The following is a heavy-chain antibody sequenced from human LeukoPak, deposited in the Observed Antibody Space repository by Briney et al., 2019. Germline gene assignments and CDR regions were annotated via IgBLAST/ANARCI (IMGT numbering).Heavy chain of an antibody. J-gene: IGHJ4*02. CDR3: ARTMVRGVNYYFDY. D-gene: IGHD3-10*01. CDR1: GYILTSYY. V-gene: IGHV1-46*01. Sequence: GASVKVSCKASGYILTSYYIHWVRQAPGQGLEWMGIINPSGGSTSYAQKFQGRVTMTSHTSTSTVYMELSSLNSEDTAVYYCARTMVRGVNYYFDYWGQGTLVTVSS. CDR2: INPSGGST.